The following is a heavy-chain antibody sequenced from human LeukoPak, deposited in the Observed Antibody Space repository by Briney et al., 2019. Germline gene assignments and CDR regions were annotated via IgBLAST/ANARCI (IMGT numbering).Heavy chain of an antibody. Sequence: SQTLSLTCAISGDSVSSNTTTWNWIRQSPSRGLEWLGRTYYRSKWVYDYAASVKSRITINPDTSKNQFSLRLSSMTPEDTAVYYCARTFINGRYLDYWDQGALVTVSS. CDR3: ARTFINGRYLDY. J-gene: IGHJ4*02. CDR1: GDSVSSNTTT. V-gene: IGHV6-1*01. CDR2: TYYRSKWVY.